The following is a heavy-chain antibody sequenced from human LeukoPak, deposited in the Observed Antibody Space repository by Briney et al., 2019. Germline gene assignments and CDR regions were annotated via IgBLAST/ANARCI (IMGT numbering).Heavy chain of an antibody. CDR3: ARDRVYYDSSGYYTDYFDY. V-gene: IGHV3-48*04. CDR1: GFTFSSYS. J-gene: IGHJ4*02. D-gene: IGHD3-22*01. CDR2: ISSSSSTI. Sequence: GGSLRLSCAASGFTFSSYSMNWVRQAPGKGLEWVSYISSSSSTIYYADSVKGRFTISRDNAKNSLYLQMNSLRAEDTAVYYCARDRVYYDSSGYYTDYFDYWGQGTLVTVSS.